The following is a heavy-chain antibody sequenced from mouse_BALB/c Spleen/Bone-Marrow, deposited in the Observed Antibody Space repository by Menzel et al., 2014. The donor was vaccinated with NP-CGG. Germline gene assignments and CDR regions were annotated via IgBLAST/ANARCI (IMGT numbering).Heavy chain of an antibody. Sequence: EVHLVESGGGLVQPGGSLKLSCAASGFDFSRYWMSWVRQAPGKGLEWIGEINPDSSTINYTPSLKDKFIISRDNAKNTLYLQMNKVRSEDTALYYCERLSYYGRFAYWGQGTLVTVSA. J-gene: IGHJ3*01. D-gene: IGHD1-1*01. CDR2: INPDSSTI. V-gene: IGHV4-1*02. CDR3: ERLSYYGRFAY. CDR1: GFDFSRYW.